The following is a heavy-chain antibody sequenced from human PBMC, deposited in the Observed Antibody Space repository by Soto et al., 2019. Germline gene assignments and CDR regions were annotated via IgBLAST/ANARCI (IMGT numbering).Heavy chain of an antibody. V-gene: IGHV3-21*01. D-gene: IGHD1-7*01. CDR2: ISSSSSYI. CDR3: ARDLLVDFGTLTGTYDY. J-gene: IGHJ4*02. Sequence: GGSLRLSCAASGFTFSSYSMNWVRQAPGKGLEWVSSISSSSSYIYYADSVKGRFTISRDNAKNSLYLQMNSLRAEDTAVYYCARDLLVDFGTLTGTYDYWGQGTLVTVSS. CDR1: GFTFSSYS.